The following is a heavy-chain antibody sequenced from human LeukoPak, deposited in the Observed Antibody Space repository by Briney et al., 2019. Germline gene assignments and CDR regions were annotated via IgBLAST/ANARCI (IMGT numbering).Heavy chain of an antibody. CDR3: ARGWLLLRAFDI. V-gene: IGHV4-59*01. J-gene: IGHJ3*02. D-gene: IGHD3-22*01. CDR1: GGSFSGYY. CDR2: IYYSGST. Sequence: SETLSLTCAVYGGSFSGYYWSWIRQPPGKGLEWIGYIYYSGSTNYNPSLKSRVTISVDTSKNQFSLKLSSVTAADTAVYYCARGWLLLRAFDIWGQGTMVTVSS.